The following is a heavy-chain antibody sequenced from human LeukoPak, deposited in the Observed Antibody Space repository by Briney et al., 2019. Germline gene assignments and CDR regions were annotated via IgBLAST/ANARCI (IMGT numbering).Heavy chain of an antibody. D-gene: IGHD6-13*01. CDR3: ARSQARAAAGKNWFDP. J-gene: IGHJ5*02. CDR1: GGSISSGGYY. Sequence: SQTLSLTCTVFGGSISSGGYYWSWIRQHPGKGLEWIGYIYYSGSTYYNPSLKSRVTISVDTSKNQFFLKLSSVTAADTAVYYCARSQARAAAGKNWFDPWGQGTLVTVSS. V-gene: IGHV4-31*03. CDR2: IYYSGST.